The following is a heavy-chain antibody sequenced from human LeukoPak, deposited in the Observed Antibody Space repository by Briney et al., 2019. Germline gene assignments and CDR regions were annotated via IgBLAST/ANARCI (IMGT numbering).Heavy chain of an antibody. CDR1: GFTFSSYA. D-gene: IGHD3-16*01. V-gene: IGHV3-23*01. Sequence: GGSLRLSCAASGFTFSSYAMSWVRQAPGKGLEWVSALSGGGKYTYSADSVKGRFTISRDNSKNMLYLQVNSLRAEDTAVYYCATITYFDYIWGRFVSWGQGTLVTVSS. J-gene: IGHJ4*02. CDR3: ATITYFDYIWGRFVS. CDR2: LSGGGKYT.